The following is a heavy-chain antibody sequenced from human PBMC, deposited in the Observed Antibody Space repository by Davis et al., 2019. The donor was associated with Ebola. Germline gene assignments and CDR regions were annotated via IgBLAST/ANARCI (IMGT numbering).Heavy chain of an antibody. V-gene: IGHV3-49*03. D-gene: IGHD3-10*01. Sequence: PGGSLRLSCSASGFTFDRYVMSWFRQAPGKGLEWVGFTQPKIYGGTIQYAASVRGRFIISRDDSKSVAYLQMDSLKTEDTAIYYCTREGNSVSPDYWGQGTLVTVSS. J-gene: IGHJ4*02. CDR2: TQPKIYGGTI. CDR3: TREGNSVSPDY. CDR1: GFTFDRYV.